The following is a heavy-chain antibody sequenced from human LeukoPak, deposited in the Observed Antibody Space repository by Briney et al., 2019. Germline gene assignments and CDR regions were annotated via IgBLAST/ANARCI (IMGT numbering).Heavy chain of an antibody. V-gene: IGHV3-21*01. J-gene: IGHJ4*02. CDR2: ITSSSIYK. CDR1: GFTFSRYN. CDR3: ARDGITMRILEY. D-gene: IGHD3-10*01. Sequence: GGSLRLSCATSGFTFSRYNMNWVRQAPGKGLWWVSSITSSSIYKYYADSMKGRFTISRDNAKNSLYLQMDSLRAEDTAVYYCARDGITMRILEYWGQGTLVTVSS.